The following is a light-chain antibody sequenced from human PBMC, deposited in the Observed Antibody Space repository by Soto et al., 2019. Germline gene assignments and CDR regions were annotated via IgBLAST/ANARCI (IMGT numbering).Light chain of an antibody. CDR2: DVN. CDR3: CAHTGGYSWV. Sequence: QSALTQPRSVSGSPGQSVTISCTGTNSDVGGYNHVSWYQQHPGKAPKVMIYDVNKRPSGVPDRFYGSKSGYTASLTISGLRAADEAYYRCCAHTGGYSWVFGGGTKVTVL. V-gene: IGLV2-11*01. CDR1: NSDVGGYNH. J-gene: IGLJ3*02.